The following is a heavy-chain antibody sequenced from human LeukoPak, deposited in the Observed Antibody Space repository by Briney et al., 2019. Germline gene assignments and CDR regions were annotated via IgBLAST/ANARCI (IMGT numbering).Heavy chain of an antibody. CDR3: ARVWWENDAFDI. CDR2: ISSSGSTI. Sequence: GGSLRLSCAASGFTFSDYYMSWIRQPPGKGLEWVSYISSSGSTIYYADSVKGRFTISRDNAKNSLYLQMNSLRAEDTAVYYCARVWWENDAFDIWGQGTMVTVSS. CDR1: GFTFSDYY. V-gene: IGHV3-11*04. J-gene: IGHJ3*02. D-gene: IGHD2-8*02.